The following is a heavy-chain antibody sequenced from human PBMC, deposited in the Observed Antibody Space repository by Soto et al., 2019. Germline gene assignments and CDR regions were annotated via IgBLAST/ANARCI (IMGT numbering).Heavy chain of an antibody. V-gene: IGHV3-21*01. CDR3: ARDGRGSLPPYYGMDV. Sequence: PGGSLRLSCAASGFTFSSYSMNWVRQAPGKGLEWVSSISSSSSYIYYADSVKGRFTISRDNAKNSLYLQMNSLRAEDTAVYYCARDGRGSLPPYYGMDVRGQGTTVTVSS. CDR2: ISSSSSYI. CDR1: GFTFSSYS. D-gene: IGHD3-16*01. J-gene: IGHJ6*02.